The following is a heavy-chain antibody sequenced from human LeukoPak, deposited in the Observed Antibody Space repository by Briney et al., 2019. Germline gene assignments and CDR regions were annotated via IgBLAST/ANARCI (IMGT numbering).Heavy chain of an antibody. J-gene: IGHJ4*02. V-gene: IGHV4-31*03. CDR1: GGSISSGDYY. CDR3: ARELSGCGASDY. D-gene: IGHD3-22*01. Sequence: PSETLSLTCSVSGGSISSGDYYWSWIRQHPGKGLEWIGYIYYSGSTYYNPSLKSRVTISVGTSKNQFSLKLSSVTAADTAVYYCARELSGCGASDYWGQGTLVTVSS. CDR2: IYYSGST.